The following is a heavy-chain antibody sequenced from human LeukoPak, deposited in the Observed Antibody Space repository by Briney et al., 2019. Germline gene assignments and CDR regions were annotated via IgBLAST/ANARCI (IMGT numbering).Heavy chain of an antibody. CDR1: GFTFSSYW. J-gene: IGHJ5*02. V-gene: IGHV3-7*01. CDR2: IKQDGSEK. Sequence: GGSLRLSCAASGFTFSSYWMSWVRQAPGKGLEWVANIKQDGSEKYYVDSVKGRFTISRDNAKNSLYLQMNSLRAEDTAVYYCARDPNNARKHFDPWGQGTLVTVSS. CDR3: ARDPNNARKHFDP. D-gene: IGHD1-14*01.